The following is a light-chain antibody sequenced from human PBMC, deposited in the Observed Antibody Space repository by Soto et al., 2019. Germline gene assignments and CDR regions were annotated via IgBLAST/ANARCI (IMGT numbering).Light chain of an antibody. CDR1: QSVTY. J-gene: IGKJ1*01. CDR2: GAS. V-gene: IGKV3-20*01. CDR3: QHYGSSPWT. Sequence: EIVLTQSPGTLSLSPGERATLSCRASQSVTYLVWYQQKPGQAPRLLIYGASSRATGIPDRFSGSGSGTDFTRTISRLEPEDFAVYYCQHYGSSPWTFGQGTKVYIK.